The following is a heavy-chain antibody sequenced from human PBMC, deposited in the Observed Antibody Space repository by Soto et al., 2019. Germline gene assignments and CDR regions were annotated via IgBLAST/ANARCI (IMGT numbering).Heavy chain of an antibody. J-gene: IGHJ5*02. Sequence: HPGGSLRLSCAASGFTFSSYAMSWVRQAPGKGLEWVSAISGSGGSTYYADSVKGRFTVSRDNSKNTLYLQMNSLRAEDTAVYYCAKDAPEFQFGVVNWFDPWGQGTMVTVSS. CDR1: GFTFSSYA. D-gene: IGHD3-3*01. CDR3: AKDAPEFQFGVVNWFDP. CDR2: ISGSGGST. V-gene: IGHV3-23*01.